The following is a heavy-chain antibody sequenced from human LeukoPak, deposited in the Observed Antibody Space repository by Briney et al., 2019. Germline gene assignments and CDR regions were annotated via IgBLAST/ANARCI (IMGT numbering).Heavy chain of an antibody. CDR1: GYTFTSYA. CDR3: ARATYYYDSSGYYFGY. V-gene: IGHV1-3*01. J-gene: IGHJ4*02. CDR2: INAGNGNT. D-gene: IGHD3-22*01. Sequence: ASVKVSCKASGYTFTSYAMHWVRQAPGQRLEWMGWINAGNGNTKYSQKFQGRVTITRDTSASTAYMELSSLRSEDTAVYYCARATYYYDSSGYYFGYWRQGTLVTVSS.